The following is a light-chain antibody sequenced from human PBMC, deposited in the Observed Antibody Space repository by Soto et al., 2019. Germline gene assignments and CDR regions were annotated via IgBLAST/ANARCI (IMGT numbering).Light chain of an antibody. CDR3: QQYGSSRVA. CDR1: QSVRSSY. Sequence: EIVLTQSPGTLSLSPGERATLSCRASQSVRSSYLSWYQQKPGQAPRPLIYGASSRATGTPDRFSGSGSGTEFTLTISRLEPEEFAVYYCQQYGSSRVAFGQGTKLEIK. J-gene: IGKJ2*01. CDR2: GAS. V-gene: IGKV3-20*01.